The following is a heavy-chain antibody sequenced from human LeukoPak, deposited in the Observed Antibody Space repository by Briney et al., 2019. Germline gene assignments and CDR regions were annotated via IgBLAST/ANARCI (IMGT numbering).Heavy chain of an antibody. V-gene: IGHV4-39*01. CDR2: IYYSGST. Sequence: SETLSLTCTVSVSSISISADYWGWIRQPPGKGLDWIGSIYYSGSTYYSPSLNSRVTISVDTSKNQFSLKLSSVTAADTAVYFCARHRDFHFDYWGQGTLVTVSS. CDR1: VSSISISADY. D-gene: IGHD3-10*01. J-gene: IGHJ4*02. CDR3: ARHRDFHFDY.